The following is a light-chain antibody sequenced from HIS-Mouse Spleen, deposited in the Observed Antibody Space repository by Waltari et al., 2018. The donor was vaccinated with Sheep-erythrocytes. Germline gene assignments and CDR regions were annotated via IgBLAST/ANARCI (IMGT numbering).Light chain of an antibody. CDR2: DVS. V-gene: IGLV2-11*01. J-gene: IGLJ1*01. Sequence: QSALTQPRSVSGSPGQSVTISCTGTSSDVGGYNYVSWYQQHPGKAPKLMIYDVSKRPSGVPDRFSGCKSGYTASLTISGLQAEDEADYYCCSYAGSYNHVFATGTKV. CDR3: CSYAGSYNHV. CDR1: SSDVGGYNY.